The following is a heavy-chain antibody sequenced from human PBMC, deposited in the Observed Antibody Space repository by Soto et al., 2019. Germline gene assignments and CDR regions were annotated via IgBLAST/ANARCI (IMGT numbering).Heavy chain of an antibody. CDR3: ARHKRKVAGSYYYFGMDV. J-gene: IGHJ6*02. V-gene: IGHV5-51*01. CDR2: IYPGDSDT. D-gene: IGHD6-19*01. CDR1: GYSFTTYW. Sequence: VASLKISCNGSGYSFTTYWIGWGRQMPWKGLEWMGIIYPGDSDTRYSPSFQGQVTISADRSFRTAYLQWSSLEASDTAMYYCARHKRKVAGSYYYFGMDVWGQGTTVTVSS.